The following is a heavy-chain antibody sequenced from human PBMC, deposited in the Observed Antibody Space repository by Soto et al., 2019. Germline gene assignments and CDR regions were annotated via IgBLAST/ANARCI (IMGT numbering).Heavy chain of an antibody. CDR1: GGSISSYY. J-gene: IGHJ6*02. D-gene: IGHD6-13*01. CDR2: IYYSGST. V-gene: IGHV4-59*01. Sequence: SETLSLTCTVSGGSISSYYWSWIRQPPGKGLEWIGYIYYSGSTNYNPSLKSRVTISVDTSKNQFSLKLSSVTAADTAVYYCARERGIAAAGARYYYYYGMDVWGQGTTVTVSS. CDR3: ARERGIAAAGARYYYYYGMDV.